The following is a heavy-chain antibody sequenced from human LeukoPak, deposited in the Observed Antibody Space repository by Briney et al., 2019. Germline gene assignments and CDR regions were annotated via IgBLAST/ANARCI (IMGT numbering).Heavy chain of an antibody. J-gene: IGHJ4*02. D-gene: IGHD3-9*01. CDR1: GGSISSYY. CDR2: IYYSGST. Sequence: SETLSLTCTVSGGSISSYYWSWIRQSPGKGLEWIGYIYYSGSTNYNPSLKSRVTISVDTSKNQFSLKLSSVTAADTAVYYCAREVLDILTGYLFDYWGQGTLVTVSS. CDR3: AREVLDILTGYLFDY. V-gene: IGHV4-59*01.